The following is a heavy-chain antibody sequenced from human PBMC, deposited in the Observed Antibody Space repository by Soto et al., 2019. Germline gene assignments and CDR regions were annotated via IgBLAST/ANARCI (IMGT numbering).Heavy chain of an antibody. CDR1: GFTVSSNY. D-gene: IGHD5-12*01. J-gene: IGHJ4*02. V-gene: IGHV3-53*04. Sequence: GRSLRLSCAASGFTVSSNYMSWVRQAPGKGLEWLSVIYTDDSTYYADSVKGRFTISRHNSKNTLYLQMNGLRSEDTAVYYCARGIWVATTADYYLDSWGQATLVTVSS. CDR2: IYTDDST. CDR3: ARGIWVATTADYYLDS.